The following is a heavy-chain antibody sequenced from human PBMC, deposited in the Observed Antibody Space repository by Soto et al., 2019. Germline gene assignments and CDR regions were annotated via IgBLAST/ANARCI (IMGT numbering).Heavy chain of an antibody. CDR1: GGSIFSDGYY. D-gene: IGHD3-16*01. CDR2: IYHSGST. Sequence: SETLSLTCTVSGGSIFSDGYYWTWIRQHPVEGLEWIGYIYHSGSTYYNPSLKSRVAISVDTPKNQFSLNLSSVTASDTAIYYCARRHYDLLAGQRYHLDFWGPGTLVTVS. CDR3: ARRHYDLLAGQRYHLDF. V-gene: IGHV4-31*03. J-gene: IGHJ4*02.